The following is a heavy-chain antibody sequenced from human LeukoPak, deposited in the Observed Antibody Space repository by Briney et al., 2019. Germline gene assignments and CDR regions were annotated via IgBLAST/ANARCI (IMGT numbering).Heavy chain of an antibody. D-gene: IGHD3-10*01. Sequence: PGGSLRLSCAASGFTFSSYAMSWVRQAPGKGLEWVSAISGSGGSTYYADSVKGRFTISRDNSKNTLYLQMNSLRAEDTAVYYCAKPLVLLRTRVGAFDIWGQGTMVTVSS. CDR2: ISGSGGST. CDR1: GFTFSSYA. V-gene: IGHV3-23*01. CDR3: AKPLVLLRTRVGAFDI. J-gene: IGHJ3*02.